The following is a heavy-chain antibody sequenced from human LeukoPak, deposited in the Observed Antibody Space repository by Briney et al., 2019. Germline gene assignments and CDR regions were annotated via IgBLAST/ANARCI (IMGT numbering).Heavy chain of an antibody. CDR3: AMLGVIPD. Sequence: SVKVSLKASVGTFTKYVISWVWQAPRQGLEWVGLFIPVHCTANYAHKFQGRVILTADKSTSTAYMELTSLRSEDTAVYYCAMLGVIPDWGQGTLITVSS. V-gene: IGHV1-69*10. CDR2: FIPVHCTA. J-gene: IGHJ1*01. CDR1: VGTFTKYV. D-gene: IGHD2-21*01.